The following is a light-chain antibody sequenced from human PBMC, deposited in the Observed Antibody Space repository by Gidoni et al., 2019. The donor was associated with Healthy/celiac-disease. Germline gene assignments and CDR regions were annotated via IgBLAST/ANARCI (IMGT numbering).Light chain of an antibody. CDR2: AAS. CDR1: QGISSY. J-gene: IGKJ1*01. V-gene: IGKV1-9*01. Sequence: IQLTQSPSFLSASVGDRVTITCRASQGISSYLAWYQQKPGKAPKPLIYAASTLQSGVPSRFSGSGSGTEFTLTISSLQPEDFATYYCQKLNSYPPWTFGQGTKVEIK. CDR3: QKLNSYPPWT.